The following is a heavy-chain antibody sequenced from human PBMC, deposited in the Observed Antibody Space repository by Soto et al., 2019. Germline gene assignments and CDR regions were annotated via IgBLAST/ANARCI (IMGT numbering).Heavy chain of an antibody. CDR3: ARAPPYYDFWSGYSPWFDP. V-gene: IGHV1-3*01. CDR1: GYTFTSYA. CDR2: INAGNGNT. J-gene: IGHJ5*02. Sequence: QVQLVQSGAEVKKPGASVKVSCKASGYTFTSYAMHWVRQAPGQRLEWMGWINAGNGNTKYSQKFQGRVTITRDTSASTAYMELSSLGSEDTAVYYCARAPPYYDFWSGYSPWFDPWGQGTLVTVSS. D-gene: IGHD3-3*01.